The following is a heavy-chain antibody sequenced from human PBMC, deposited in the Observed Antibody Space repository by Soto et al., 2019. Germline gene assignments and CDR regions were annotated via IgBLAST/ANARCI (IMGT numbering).Heavy chain of an antibody. V-gene: IGHV4-59*01. J-gene: IGHJ6*03. D-gene: IGHD3-16*01. Sequence: SETLSLTCTVSGGSISNSYWSWIRQPPGKGLEWIGYISYTGSTKYNSSLKSRLTISVDTSKNQFSLKLSAVTAADTAVYYCARTLDYVNMDVWGKGTTVTVSS. CDR1: GGSISNSY. CDR2: ISYTGST. CDR3: ARTLDYVNMDV.